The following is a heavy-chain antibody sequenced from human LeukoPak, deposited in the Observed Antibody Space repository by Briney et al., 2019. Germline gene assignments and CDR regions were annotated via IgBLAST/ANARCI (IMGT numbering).Heavy chain of an antibody. Sequence: PSETLSLTCTVSGGSFSNYYWSWIRQPAGKGLEWIGRIYSSGSTNYNPSLKSRVTMSIDTSKNQFSLRLSSVTAADTAFYYCARSPPYDSRFDPWGQGTLVTVSS. CDR3: ARSPPYDSRFDP. CDR1: GGSFSNYY. J-gene: IGHJ5*02. CDR2: IYSSGST. D-gene: IGHD3-22*01. V-gene: IGHV4-4*07.